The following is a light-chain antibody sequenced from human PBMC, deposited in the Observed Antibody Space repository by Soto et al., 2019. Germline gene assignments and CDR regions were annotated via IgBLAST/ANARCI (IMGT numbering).Light chain of an antibody. CDR3: CSYAGSSTWV. J-gene: IGLJ1*01. Sequence: QSALTQPASVSGSPGQSITISCTGTSSDVGSYNFVSWYQQHPGKAPKLMIYEGSKRPSGVSNRFSGSKSGNTASLTISGLQADDEAYYYCCSYAGSSTWVFGTGTKLTVL. CDR1: SSDVGSYNF. V-gene: IGLV2-23*01. CDR2: EGS.